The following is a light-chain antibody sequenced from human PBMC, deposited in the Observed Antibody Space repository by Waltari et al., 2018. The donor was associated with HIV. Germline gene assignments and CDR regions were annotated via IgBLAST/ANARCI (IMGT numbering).Light chain of an antibody. CDR3: QQTYSTPWT. Sequence: DIQMTQSPSSLSASVGDRVTITCRASQTIRNYLHWYQQKPGRAPNLLISAASNFLSGVPSRFSGRSSGTDFILTITSLQPEDFATYYCQQTYSTPWTFGQGTQVEIK. V-gene: IGKV1-39*01. CDR1: QTIRNY. J-gene: IGKJ1*01. CDR2: AAS.